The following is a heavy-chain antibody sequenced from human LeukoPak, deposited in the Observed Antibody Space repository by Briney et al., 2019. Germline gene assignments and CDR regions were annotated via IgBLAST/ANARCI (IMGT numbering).Heavy chain of an antibody. D-gene: IGHD4-17*01. Sequence: GASVKVSCKASGYTFTSYGISWVRQAPGQGLEWMGWISAYNGNTNYAQKLQGRVTMTTDTSTSTAYMELRSLRSDDTAVYYCARSGRTEYGDYPFGYWGQGTLVTVSS. CDR3: ARSGRTEYGDYPFGY. CDR1: GYTFTSYG. CDR2: ISAYNGNT. V-gene: IGHV1-18*01. J-gene: IGHJ4*02.